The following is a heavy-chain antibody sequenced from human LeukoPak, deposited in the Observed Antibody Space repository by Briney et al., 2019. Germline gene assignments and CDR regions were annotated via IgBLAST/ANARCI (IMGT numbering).Heavy chain of an antibody. CDR3: ARDQGGSYSSFDY. V-gene: IGHV1-2*02. J-gene: IGHJ4*02. D-gene: IGHD1-26*01. Sequence: ASVKVSCKASGYTFTDYYMHWVRQAPGQGLEWMGWINPNSGDTNYAQKFQGRVTMTRDTSISTAYMELSRLRSDDTAVFYCARDQGGSYSSFDYWGQGTLVTVSS. CDR1: GYTFTDYY. CDR2: INPNSGDT.